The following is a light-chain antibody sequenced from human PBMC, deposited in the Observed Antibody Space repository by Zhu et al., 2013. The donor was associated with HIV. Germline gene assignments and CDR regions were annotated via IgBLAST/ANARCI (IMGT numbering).Light chain of an antibody. J-gene: IGKJ3*01. V-gene: IGKV3-11*01. CDR1: QTVSKY. Sequence: ELVLTQSPATLSLSPGERATLSCRASQTVSKYLAWYQQKPGQTPRLLIYDASNRATGVPARFSGSGSGTDFTLTISSLEPEDFAVYYCQQRRNWPRFTFGPGTKVDIK. CDR2: DAS. CDR3: QQRRNWPRFT.